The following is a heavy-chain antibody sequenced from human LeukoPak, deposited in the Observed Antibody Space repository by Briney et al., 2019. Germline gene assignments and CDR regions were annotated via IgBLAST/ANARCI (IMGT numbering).Heavy chain of an antibody. CDR1: GVSTSNHY. Sequence: SETLSLTCTVSGVSTSNHYSSWIRQPPGKGLEWIGYIYYTGNTNYNPSLKSRVTMSVDTSKNRFSLKLSSVTAADTAVYYCARHRGYCSSTSCSYNWFDPWGQGTLVTVSS. CDR3: ARHRGYCSSTSCSYNWFDP. V-gene: IGHV4-59*08. CDR2: IYYTGNT. D-gene: IGHD2-2*03. J-gene: IGHJ5*02.